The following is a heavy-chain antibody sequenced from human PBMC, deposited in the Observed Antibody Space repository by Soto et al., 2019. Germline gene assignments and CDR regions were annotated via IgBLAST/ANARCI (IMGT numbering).Heavy chain of an antibody. D-gene: IGHD2-2*01. CDR3: ARHSDIVVVPSADNWFDP. Sequence: PGESLKISCKGSGYSFTSYWISWVRQMPGKGLEWMGRIDPSDSYTNYSPSFPGHVTISADKSISTAYLQWSSLRASDTAMYYCARHSDIVVVPSADNWFDPWGQGTMVTVSS. J-gene: IGHJ5*02. V-gene: IGHV5-10-1*01. CDR1: GYSFTSYW. CDR2: IDPSDSYT.